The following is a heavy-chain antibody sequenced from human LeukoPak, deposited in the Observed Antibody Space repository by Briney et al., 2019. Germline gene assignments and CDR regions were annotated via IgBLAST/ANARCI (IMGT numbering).Heavy chain of an antibody. V-gene: IGHV1-69*13. CDR3: ARDPGTTSDPSEEDWFDP. D-gene: IGHD4-17*01. Sequence: ASVKVSCKASGGTFSSYAISWVRQAPGQGLEWMGGIIPIFGTANYAQKFQGRATITADESTSTAYMELSSLRSEDTAVYYCARDPGTTSDPSEEDWFDPWGQGTLVTVSS. J-gene: IGHJ5*02. CDR2: IIPIFGTA. CDR1: GGTFSSYA.